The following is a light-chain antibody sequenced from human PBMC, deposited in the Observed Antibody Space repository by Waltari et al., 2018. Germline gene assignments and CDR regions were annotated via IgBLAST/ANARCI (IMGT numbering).Light chain of an antibody. CDR2: GAS. J-gene: IGKJ1*01. CDR1: QSVSSGY. V-gene: IGKV3-20*01. Sequence: EIVFTQSPGTLSLSPGERATPSCRASQSVSSGYLAWYQQKPAQPPRFLIYGASGRATGIPDRFSGSGSGTDFTLTISRLEPEDFAVYYCQQYGSSPRTFGQGTKVEIK. CDR3: QQYGSSPRT.